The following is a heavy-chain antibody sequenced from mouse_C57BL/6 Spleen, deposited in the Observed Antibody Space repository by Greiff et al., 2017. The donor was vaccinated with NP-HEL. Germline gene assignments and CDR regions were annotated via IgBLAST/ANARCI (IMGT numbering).Heavy chain of an antibody. CDR1: GYTFTSYW. D-gene: IGHD2-4*01. V-gene: IGHV1-72*01. CDR3: ARGPDKDDYLFDY. Sequence: QVQLQQPGAELVKPGASVKLSCKASGYTFTSYWMHWVKQRPGRGLEWIGRIDPNSGGTKYNEKFKSKATLTVDKPSSTAYMQISSLTSEDSAVYYCARGPDKDDYLFDYWGQGTTLTVSS. CDR2: IDPNSGGT. J-gene: IGHJ2*01.